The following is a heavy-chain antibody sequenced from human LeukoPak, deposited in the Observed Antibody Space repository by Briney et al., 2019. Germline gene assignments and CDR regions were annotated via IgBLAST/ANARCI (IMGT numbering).Heavy chain of an antibody. CDR3: AKEGGVAGIGGYFDY. CDR2: ISYDGSNK. CDR1: GFTFSSYG. D-gene: IGHD6-19*01. Sequence: GGSLRLSCAASGFTFSSYGMHWVRQAPGKGLEWVAVISYDGSNKYYADSVKGRFTISRDNSKNTLYLQMNSLRAEDTAVYYCAKEGGVAGIGGYFDYWGQGTLVTVSS. V-gene: IGHV3-30*18. J-gene: IGHJ4*02.